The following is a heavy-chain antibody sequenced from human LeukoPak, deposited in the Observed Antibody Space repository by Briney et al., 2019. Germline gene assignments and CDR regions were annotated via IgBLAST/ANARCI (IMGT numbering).Heavy chain of an antibody. D-gene: IGHD3-10*01. CDR2: IYYSGST. V-gene: IGHV4-59*01. Sequence: SETLSLTCTVSGGSISSYYWSWIRQPPGKGLEWIGYIYYSGSTNYNPSLKSRVTISVDTSKNQFSLKLSSVTAADTAVYYCARDGGYYGSGKAFDIWGQGTMVTVSS. CDR3: ARDGGYYGSGKAFDI. J-gene: IGHJ3*02. CDR1: GGSISSYY.